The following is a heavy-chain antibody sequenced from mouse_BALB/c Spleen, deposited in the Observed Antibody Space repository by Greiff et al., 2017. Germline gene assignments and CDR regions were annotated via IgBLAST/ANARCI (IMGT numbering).Heavy chain of an antibody. Sequence: DVKLVESGGGLVKPGGSLKLSCAASGFTFSSYAMSWVRQTPEKRLEWVASISSGGSTYYPDSVKGRFTISRDNARNILYLQMSSLRSEDTAMYYCAREYGNSFAYWGQGTLVTVSA. D-gene: IGHD2-10*02. CDR2: ISSGGST. J-gene: IGHJ3*01. CDR1: GFTFSSYA. V-gene: IGHV5-6-5*01. CDR3: AREYGNSFAY.